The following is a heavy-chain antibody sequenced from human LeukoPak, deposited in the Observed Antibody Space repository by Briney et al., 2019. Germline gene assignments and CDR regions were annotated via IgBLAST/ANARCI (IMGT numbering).Heavy chain of an antibody. J-gene: IGHJ3*02. V-gene: IGHV4-34*01. CDR3: ARGLAGSSTLAAFDI. CDR1: GGSFSGYY. D-gene: IGHD2-2*01. Sequence: SETLSLTCAVYGGSFSGYYWSWIRQPPGKGVEWIGEINHSGSTNYNPSLKSRVTISVDTSKNQFSLKLSSVTAADTAVYYCARGLAGSSTLAAFDIWGQGTMVTVSS. CDR2: INHSGST.